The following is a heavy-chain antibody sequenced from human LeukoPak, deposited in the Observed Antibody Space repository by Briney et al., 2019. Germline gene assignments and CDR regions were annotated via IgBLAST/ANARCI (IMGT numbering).Heavy chain of an antibody. V-gene: IGHV1-24*01. Sequence: ASVKVSCKVSGNTLTELSMHWVRQAPGKGLEWMGGFDPQDGETFPAQKFQGRVTMTEDTSTGTAYMELTSLRSEDTAVYYCATLDYYGSGSFYNLDYWGQGTLVTVSS. CDR3: ATLDYYGSGSFYNLDY. CDR1: GNTLTELS. D-gene: IGHD3-10*01. CDR2: FDPQDGET. J-gene: IGHJ4*02.